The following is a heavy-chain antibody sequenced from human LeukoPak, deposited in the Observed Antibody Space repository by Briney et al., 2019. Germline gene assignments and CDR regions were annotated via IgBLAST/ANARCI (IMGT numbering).Heavy chain of an antibody. D-gene: IGHD3-10*01. V-gene: IGHV1-46*01. J-gene: IGHJ3*02. CDR3: AREWGLWFGEFPDAFDI. Sequence: GASVKVSCKASGYTFTSYYMHWVRQAPGQGLEWMGIINPSGGSTSYAQKFQGRVTMTRDTSTSTVYVELSSLRSEDTAVYYCAREWGLWFGEFPDAFDIWGQGTMVTVSS. CDR1: GYTFTSYY. CDR2: INPSGGST.